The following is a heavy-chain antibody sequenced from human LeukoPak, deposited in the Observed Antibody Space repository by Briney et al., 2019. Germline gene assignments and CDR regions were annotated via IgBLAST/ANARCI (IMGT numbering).Heavy chain of an antibody. V-gene: IGHV3-30*02. J-gene: IGHJ3*01. CDR3: AIEISRLVIHAFDL. CDR2: IQTDGSTK. CDR1: GFTFSRYG. D-gene: IGHD3-9*01. Sequence: GESLRLSCVSSGFTFSRYGIHWVRQDPDKGLEWVSFIQTDGSTKYYSDSVKGRFTISRDNPKNTVYLQMNSLSTEDTAVYYCAIEISRLVIHAFDLWGQGTMVTVSS.